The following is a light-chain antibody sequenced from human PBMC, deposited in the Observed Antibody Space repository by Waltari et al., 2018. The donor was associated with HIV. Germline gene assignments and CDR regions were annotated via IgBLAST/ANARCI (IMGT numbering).Light chain of an antibody. Sequence: QSVLSQPPSAPGTPRQRVPLSSSRRLSHIGSHSVSWYQQFPGMPPKLVIFRNAQRPPEVHDRFTGSKSGTSASLIITGLQSEDESDYYCAVWDDKLGAWLFGGGTRVTV. J-gene: IGLJ3*02. V-gene: IGLV1-47*01. CDR2: RNA. CDR1: LSHIGSHS. CDR3: AVWDDKLGAWL.